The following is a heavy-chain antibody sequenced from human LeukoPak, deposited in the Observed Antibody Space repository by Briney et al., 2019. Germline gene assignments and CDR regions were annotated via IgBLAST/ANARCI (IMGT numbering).Heavy chain of an antibody. J-gene: IGHJ4*02. V-gene: IGHV3-23*01. CDR3: ARDPGVVAFHYFDS. CDR2: IGGLGSST. D-gene: IGHD3-3*01. Sequence: PGGSLRLSCAASGFTFSSHAMAWVRQAPGKGLEWVSAIGGLGSSTYYGDSVKGRFTISRDNSKNTVYLQMDSLRVEDTAVYYCARDPGVVAFHYFDSWGQGTLITISS. CDR1: GFTFSSHA.